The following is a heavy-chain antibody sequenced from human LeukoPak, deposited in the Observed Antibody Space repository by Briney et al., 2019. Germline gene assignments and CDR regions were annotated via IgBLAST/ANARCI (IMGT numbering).Heavy chain of an antibody. CDR1: GYTFTSYG. D-gene: IGHD5-18*01. CDR2: IRAYNGNT. V-gene: IGHV1-18*01. CDR3: ARDPAGYSYGWGSSAGYFDY. J-gene: IGHJ4*02. Sequence: ASVKVSGKASGYTFTSYGISWVRQAPGQGLEWMGWIRAYNGNTNYAQKLQGRVTMTTDTSTSTAYMELRSLRSDDTAVYYCARDPAGYSYGWGSSAGYFDYWGQGTLVTVSS.